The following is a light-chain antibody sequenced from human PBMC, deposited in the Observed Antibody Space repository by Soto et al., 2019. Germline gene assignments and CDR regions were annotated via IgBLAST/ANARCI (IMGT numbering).Light chain of an antibody. V-gene: IGLV2-11*01. CDR2: DVS. CDR3: CSYAGTYTSYV. Sequence: QSALTQPRSVSGSPGQSVTISCTGTSSDVGGYNYDSWYQQHPGKAPKLMIYDVSKRPSGVPDRFSGSKSGNTASLTISGLQAEDEADYYCCSYAGTYTSYVFGTETKVTVL. J-gene: IGLJ1*01. CDR1: SSDVGGYNY.